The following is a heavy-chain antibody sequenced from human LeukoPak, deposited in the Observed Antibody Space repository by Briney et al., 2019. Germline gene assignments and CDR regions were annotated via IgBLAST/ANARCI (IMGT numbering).Heavy chain of an antibody. CDR2: INTDGSSL. Sequence: GGSLRLSCAASGFTFSSYWMYWVRQAPGKGPVWVARINTDGSSLNYADSVKGRFTISRDNSKNTLYLQINSLRAEDTAVFHCARKVLVPAATGADAFDVWGRGSMVIVSS. V-gene: IGHV3-74*01. CDR1: GFTFSSYW. CDR3: ARKVLVPAATGADAFDV. J-gene: IGHJ3*01. D-gene: IGHD2-2*01.